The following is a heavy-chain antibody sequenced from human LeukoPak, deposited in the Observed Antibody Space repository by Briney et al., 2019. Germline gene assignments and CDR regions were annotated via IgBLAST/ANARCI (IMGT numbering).Heavy chain of an antibody. Sequence: PGGSLRLSCAASGFTFSSYSMNWVRQAPGKGLGWVSSISSSSSYIHYADSVKGRFTISRDNAKDSLYLQMNSLRAEDTAVYYCARDMDYYDSSGNFDYWGQGTLVTVSS. CDR3: ARDMDYYDSSGNFDY. J-gene: IGHJ4*02. V-gene: IGHV3-21*01. CDR1: GFTFSSYS. D-gene: IGHD3-22*01. CDR2: ISSSSSYI.